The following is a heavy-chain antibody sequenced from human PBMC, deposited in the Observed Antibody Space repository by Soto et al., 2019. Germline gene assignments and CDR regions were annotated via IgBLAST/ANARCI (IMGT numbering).Heavy chain of an antibody. Sequence: SETLSLTCTVSGGSISSYYWSWIRQPPGKGLDWIGYIYYSGSTNYNPSLKSRVTISVDTSKNQFSLKLSSVTAADTAVYYCARSSSEYYYDSSGYPNWFDPWGQGTLVTVSS. CDR2: IYYSGST. V-gene: IGHV4-59*01. J-gene: IGHJ5*02. D-gene: IGHD3-22*01. CDR3: ARSSSEYYYDSSGYPNWFDP. CDR1: GGSISSYY.